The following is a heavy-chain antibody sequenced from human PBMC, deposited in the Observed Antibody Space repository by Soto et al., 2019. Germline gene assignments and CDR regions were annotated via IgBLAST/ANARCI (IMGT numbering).Heavy chain of an antibody. CDR3: ARASMVRGPFDY. V-gene: IGHV3-21*01. D-gene: IGHD3-10*01. J-gene: IGHJ4*02. CDR1: GFPFSSYS. CDR2: ISSSSSYI. Sequence: EVQLVESGGGLVKPGGSLRLSCAASGFPFSSYSMNWVRQAPGKGLEWVSSISSSSSYIYYADSVKGRFTISRDNAKNSLYLQMNSLRAEDTAVYYCARASMVRGPFDYWGQGTLVTVSS.